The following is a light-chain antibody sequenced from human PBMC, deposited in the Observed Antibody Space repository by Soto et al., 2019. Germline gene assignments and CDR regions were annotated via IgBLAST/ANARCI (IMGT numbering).Light chain of an antibody. CDR3: QQYKDYWT. J-gene: IGKJ1*01. CDR1: QSISRW. Sequence: DVQMTQSPSTLSASAGDRVTITCRASQSISRWLAWYQQKPGKAPKLLIYETSSLEDGVPSRFTGSGSGTEFSLTITSLQPEDFASYYCQQYKDYWTFGQGTKVDMK. V-gene: IGKV1-5*03. CDR2: ETS.